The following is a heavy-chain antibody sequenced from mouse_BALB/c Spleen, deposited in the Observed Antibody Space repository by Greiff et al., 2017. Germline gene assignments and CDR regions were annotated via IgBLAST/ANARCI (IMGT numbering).Heavy chain of an antibody. J-gene: IGHJ3*01. CDR2: ISSGGGST. D-gene: IGHD4-1*01. CDR3: ARHGNGWFAY. CDR1: GFAFSSYD. Sequence: DVKLVESGGGLVKPGGSLKLSCAASGFAFSSYDMSWVRQTPEKRLEWVAYISSGGGSTYYPDTVKGRFTISRDNAKNTLYLQMSSLKSEDTAMYYCARHGNGWFAYWGQGTLVTVSA. V-gene: IGHV5-12-1*01.